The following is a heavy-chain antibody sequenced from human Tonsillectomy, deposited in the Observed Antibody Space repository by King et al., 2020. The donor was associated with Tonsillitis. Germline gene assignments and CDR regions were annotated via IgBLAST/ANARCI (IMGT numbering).Heavy chain of an antibody. D-gene: IGHD4-23*01. CDR1: GFTFSSYG. Sequence: QLVQSGGGVVQPGRSLRLSCAASGFTFSSYGMHWVRQAPGKGLEWVAVIWYDGSNKYYADSVKGRFTISRDNSKNTLYLQMNSLRAEDTAVYYCARALRTLSYGGNYPLRYWGQGTLVTVSS. CDR2: IWYDGSNK. J-gene: IGHJ4*02. V-gene: IGHV3-33*08. CDR3: ARALRTLSYGGNYPLRY.